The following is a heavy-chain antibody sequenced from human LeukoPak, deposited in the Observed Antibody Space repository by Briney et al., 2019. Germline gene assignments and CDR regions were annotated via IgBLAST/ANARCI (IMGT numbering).Heavy chain of an antibody. Sequence: PGGSLRLSCAASGFTFSSFGTHWGRRAPGKGLEGGAVISYDRSNTYYADSVKGRFTISRDNSKNTLYLQMNSLGAEDTAVYYCAKQRPGIPAAGLDYWGQGTLVTVSS. CDR2: ISYDRSNT. J-gene: IGHJ4*02. CDR1: GFTFSSFG. CDR3: AKQRPGIPAAGLDY. D-gene: IGHD6-13*01. V-gene: IGHV3-30*18.